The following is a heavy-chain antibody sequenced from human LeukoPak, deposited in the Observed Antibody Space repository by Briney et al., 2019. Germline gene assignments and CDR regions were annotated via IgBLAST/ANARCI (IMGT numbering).Heavy chain of an antibody. V-gene: IGHV3-23*01. CDR2: ISGSGGIT. D-gene: IGHD6-6*01. CDR3: AKARSSSGPSNYYYYYYYMDV. CDR1: GFTFGSYA. Sequence: PGGSLRLSCAASGFTFGSYAIYWVRQAPGKGLEWVSGISGSGGITYFADSVKGRFTISRDNSKNTLYLQMNSLRAEDTAVYYCAKARSSSGPSNYYYYYYYMDVWGKGTTVTVS. J-gene: IGHJ6*03.